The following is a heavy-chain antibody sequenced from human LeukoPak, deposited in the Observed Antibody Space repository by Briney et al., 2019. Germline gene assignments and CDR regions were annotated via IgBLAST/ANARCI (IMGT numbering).Heavy chain of an antibody. V-gene: IGHV3-30-3*01. CDR1: GFTFSSYA. Sequence: GGSLRLSCAASGFTFSSYAMHWVRQAPGKGLEWVAVISYDGRNKYYADSVKGRFTISRDNSKNTLYLQMNSLRAEDTAVYYCARDSDYYGSGSYARDWGQGTLVTVSS. CDR3: ARDSDYYGSGSYARD. J-gene: IGHJ4*02. CDR2: ISYDGRNK. D-gene: IGHD3-10*01.